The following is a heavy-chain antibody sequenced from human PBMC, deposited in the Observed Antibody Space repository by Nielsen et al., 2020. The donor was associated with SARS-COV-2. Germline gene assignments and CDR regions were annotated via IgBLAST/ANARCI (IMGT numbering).Heavy chain of an antibody. D-gene: IGHD2-15*01. CDR1: GYTFTSYA. V-gene: IGHV1-46*04. Sequence: ASVKVSCKASGYTFTSYAMNWVRQAPGQGLEWMGTINPRVGRTSYAKKLQGRVTVTRDTSTSTVYMELSSLRSEDTAMYYCARNELPVDAFDIWGQGTMVTVSS. J-gene: IGHJ3*02. CDR3: ARNELPVDAFDI. CDR2: INPRVGRT.